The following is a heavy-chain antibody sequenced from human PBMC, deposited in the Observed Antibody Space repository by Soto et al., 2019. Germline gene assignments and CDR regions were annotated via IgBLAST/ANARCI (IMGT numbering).Heavy chain of an antibody. D-gene: IGHD5-18*01. V-gene: IGHV4-61*01. CDR1: GDCVDSDSYY. CDR3: ARDTRGYSRAFDY. CDR2: ISSSGRT. Sequence: SETLSLTCSVSGDCVDSDSYYWTWVRQPPGKGLEWIGYISSSGRTNYNPSLKSLVTISLDTSSNQFSLELTSVTAANTAIYYCARDTRGYSRAFDYWGQGTLVTVSS. J-gene: IGHJ4*02.